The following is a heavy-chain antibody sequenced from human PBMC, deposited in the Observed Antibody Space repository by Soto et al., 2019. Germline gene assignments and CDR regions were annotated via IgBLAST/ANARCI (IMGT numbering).Heavy chain of an antibody. J-gene: IGHJ3*02. V-gene: IGHV3-7*01. CDR3: ARDFNAFDI. Sequence: WGSLRLSCAASGFTFSSYWMSWVRQAPGKGLEWVANIKQDGSEKYYVDSVKGRFTISRDNAKNALYLQMNSRRAEDTAVYYCARDFNAFDIWGQGTMVTVSS. CDR1: GFTFSSYW. CDR2: IKQDGSEK.